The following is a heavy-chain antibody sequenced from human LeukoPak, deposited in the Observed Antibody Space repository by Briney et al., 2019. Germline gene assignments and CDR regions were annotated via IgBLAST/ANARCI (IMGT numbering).Heavy chain of an antibody. CDR1: GGSISSYY. CDR2: IYHSGST. CDR3: ARTYYDIAGYYYGMDV. D-gene: IGHD3-9*01. Sequence: PSETLSLTCTVSGGSISSYYWSWIRQPPGKGLEWIGYIYHSGSTNYNPSLKSRVTISVDTSKNQLSLKPSSVTAADTAVYYCARTYYDIAGYYYGMDVWGQGTTVTVSS. V-gene: IGHV4-59*01. J-gene: IGHJ6*02.